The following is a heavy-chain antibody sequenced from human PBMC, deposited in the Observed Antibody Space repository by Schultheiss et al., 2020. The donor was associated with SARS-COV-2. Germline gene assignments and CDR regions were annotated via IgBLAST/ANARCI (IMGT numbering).Heavy chain of an antibody. CDR3: ARTHVTTDSSGYYPGPPFDP. CDR2: IIPIFGTA. D-gene: IGHD3-22*01. V-gene: IGHV1-69*13. CDR1: GGTFSSYA. J-gene: IGHJ5*02. Sequence: SVKVSCKASGGTFSSYAISWVRQAPGQGLEWMGGIIPIFGTANYAQKFQGRVTITADESTSTAYMELSSLRSEDTAVYYCARTHVTTDSSGYYPGPPFDPWGQGTLVTVPS.